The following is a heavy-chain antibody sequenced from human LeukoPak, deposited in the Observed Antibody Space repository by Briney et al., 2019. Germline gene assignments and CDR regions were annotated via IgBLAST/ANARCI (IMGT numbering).Heavy chain of an antibody. CDR3: ARVTVVAANDY. Sequence: SETLSLTCTVSGYSMSSGYYWGWIRQPPGKGLEWIGSMYYSGSTYYNPSLKSRVTISADTPKNQFSLKLSSVTAADTAVYYCARVTVVAANDYWGQGTLVTVSS. J-gene: IGHJ4*02. D-gene: IGHD5-12*01. CDR2: MYYSGST. V-gene: IGHV4-38-2*02. CDR1: GYSMSSGYY.